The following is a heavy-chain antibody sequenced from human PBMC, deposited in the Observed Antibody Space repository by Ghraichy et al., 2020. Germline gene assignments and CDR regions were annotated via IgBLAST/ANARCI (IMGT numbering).Heavy chain of an antibody. CDR1: GFTFSAFP. J-gene: IGHJ5*02. CDR2: TGGSGESK. Sequence: GGSLRLSCAASGFTFSAFPVCWVRQAPGKGLDWVSCTGGSGESKFYADSVKGRFSISRDNSKNTVSLQMSSLRGDDTAVYYCARRALGWGFFDLWGQGTLVIVSS. V-gene: IGHV3-23*01. CDR3: ARRALGWGFFDL. D-gene: IGHD6-19*01.